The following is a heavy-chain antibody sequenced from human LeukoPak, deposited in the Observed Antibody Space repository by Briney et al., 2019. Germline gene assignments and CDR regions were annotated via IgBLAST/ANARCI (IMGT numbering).Heavy chain of an antibody. J-gene: IGHJ4*02. V-gene: IGHV3-74*01. D-gene: IGHD3-22*01. Sequence: GGSLRLSCAASGFTFSSYWMHWVRQVPGKGLLWVSRINSDGSTTTYADSVKGRLTISRDNAKNTLYLEMNSLRAEDTAVYYCAREVLDYFDTSGPVDYWGQGTLVTVSS. CDR2: INSDGSTT. CDR1: GFTFSSYW. CDR3: AREVLDYFDTSGPVDY.